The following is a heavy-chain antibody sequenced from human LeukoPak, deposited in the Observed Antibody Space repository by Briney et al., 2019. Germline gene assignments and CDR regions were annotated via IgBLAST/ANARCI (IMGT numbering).Heavy chain of an antibody. CDR1: GGSISSSSYY. J-gene: IGHJ3*02. CDR3: ARVPPADDAFDI. CDR2: INHSGST. V-gene: IGHV4-39*07. Sequence: SETLSLTSTVSGGSISSSSYYWSWLRQPPGTGLEWSGEINHSGSTNYNPSLKSRVTISVDTSKNQFSLKLSSVTAADTAVYYCARVPPADDAFDIWGQGTMVTVSS.